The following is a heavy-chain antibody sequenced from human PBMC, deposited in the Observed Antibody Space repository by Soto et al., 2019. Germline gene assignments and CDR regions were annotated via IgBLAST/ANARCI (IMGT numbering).Heavy chain of an antibody. CDR3: AKDRVGDHRLSYYGMDV. CDR2: ISYDGSNK. Sequence: GGSLRLSCAASGFTFSSYGMHWVRQAPGKGLEWVAVISYDGSNKYYADSVKGRFTISRDNSKNTLYLQMNSLRAEDTAVYYCAKDRVGDHRLSYYGMDVWGQGTTVTVSS. CDR1: GFTFSSYG. V-gene: IGHV3-30*18. D-gene: IGHD3-16*01. J-gene: IGHJ6*02.